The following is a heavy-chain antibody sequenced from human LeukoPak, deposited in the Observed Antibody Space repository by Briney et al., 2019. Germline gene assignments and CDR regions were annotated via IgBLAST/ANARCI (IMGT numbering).Heavy chain of an antibody. CDR1: GGSVSSNFYY. V-gene: IGHV4-39*01. CDR2: IYYTGST. J-gene: IGHJ4*02. CDR3: ARRGDY. D-gene: IGHD3-16*01. Sequence: SETLSLTCTVSGGSVSSNFYYWGWIRQPPGKGLEWIGSIYYTGSTSYNPSLKSRVTISLDKSKNQFSLKLTSVTAADTAVYYCARRGDYCGQGTLGIVYS.